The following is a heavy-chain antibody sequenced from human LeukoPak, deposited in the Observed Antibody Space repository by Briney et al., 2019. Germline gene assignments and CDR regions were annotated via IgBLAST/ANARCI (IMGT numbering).Heavy chain of an antibody. D-gene: IGHD3-10*01. CDR2: VYYSGST. CDR1: GGSISSYY. V-gene: IGHV4-59*01. J-gene: IGHJ3*02. CDR3: ARNYGSGGAFDI. Sequence: PSETLSLTCTVSGGSISSYYWCWIRQPPGKGLEWIGYVYYSGSTNYNPSLKSRVTISVDTSKNQFSLKLSSVTAADTAVYYCARNYGSGGAFDIWGQGTMVTVSS.